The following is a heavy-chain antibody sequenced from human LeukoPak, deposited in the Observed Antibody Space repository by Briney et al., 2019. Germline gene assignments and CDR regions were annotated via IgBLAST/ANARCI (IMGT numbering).Heavy chain of an antibody. CDR2: VDPEDGET. D-gene: IGHD1-26*01. J-gene: IGHJ4*02. Sequence: ASVKVSCKVSGYTFTDYYMHWVQQAAGKGLEWMGLVDPEDGETIYAEKFQGRVTITADTSTETAYMELSSPRSEDTAVYYCATAHPVGATNSWGQGTLVTVSS. V-gene: IGHV1-69-2*01. CDR3: ATAHPVGATNS. CDR1: GYTFTDYY.